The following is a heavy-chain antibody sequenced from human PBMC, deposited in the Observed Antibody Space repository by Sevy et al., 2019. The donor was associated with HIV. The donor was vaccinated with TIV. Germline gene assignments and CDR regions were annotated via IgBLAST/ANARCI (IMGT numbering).Heavy chain of an antibody. CDR1: GFTFFSHV. Sequence: GSLRLSCTASGFTFFSHVMSWVRQAPGKGLEWVSGLSGSGGTTYYADSVKGRFSISRDNSKNKLYLQMSSLRIEDTAVYYCATGTTDSSISWVFDVWGQGTMVTVSS. D-gene: IGHD6-13*01. CDR2: LSGSGGTT. J-gene: IGHJ3*01. V-gene: IGHV3-23*01. CDR3: ATGTTDSSISWVFDV.